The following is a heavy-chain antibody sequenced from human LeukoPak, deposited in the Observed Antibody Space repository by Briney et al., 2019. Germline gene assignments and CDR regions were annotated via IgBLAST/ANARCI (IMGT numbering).Heavy chain of an antibody. CDR3: ARVHDSSGSDY. J-gene: IGHJ4*02. Sequence: ASVTVSFTVSGYTFTIYGISWVRQAPGQGLEWMGWISAYNGNTNYAQKLQGRVTMTTDTSTSTAYMELRSLRSDDTAVYYCARVHDSSGSDYWGQGTLVTVSS. V-gene: IGHV1-18*01. D-gene: IGHD6-19*01. CDR2: ISAYNGNT. CDR1: GYTFTIYG.